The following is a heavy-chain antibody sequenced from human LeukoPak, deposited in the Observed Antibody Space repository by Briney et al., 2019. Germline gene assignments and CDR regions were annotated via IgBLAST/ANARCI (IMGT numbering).Heavy chain of an antibody. J-gene: IGHJ4*02. V-gene: IGHV4-39*01. Sequence: PSETLSLTCTVSGGSISSSSYYWGWIRQPPGKGLEWIGSIYYSGSTYYNPSLKSRVTISVDTSKNQFSLKLSSVTAADTAVYYCAGHKYGDPFDYWGQGTLVTVSS. CDR3: AGHKYGDPFDY. CDR2: IYYSGST. CDR1: GGSISSSSYY. D-gene: IGHD4-17*01.